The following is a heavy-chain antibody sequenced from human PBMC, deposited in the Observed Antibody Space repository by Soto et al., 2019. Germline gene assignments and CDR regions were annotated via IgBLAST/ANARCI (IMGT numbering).Heavy chain of an antibody. V-gene: IGHV3-30-3*01. CDR3: ARDQGSIFGVVIGYYGMDV. D-gene: IGHD3-3*01. CDR2: ISYDGSNK. J-gene: IGHJ6*02. CDR1: GFTFSSYA. Sequence: GGSLRLSCAASGFTFSSYAMHWVRQAPGKGLGWVAVISYDGSNKYYADSVKGRFTISRDNSKNTLYLQMNSLRAEDTAVYYCARDQGSIFGVVIGYYGMDVWGQGTTVTVSS.